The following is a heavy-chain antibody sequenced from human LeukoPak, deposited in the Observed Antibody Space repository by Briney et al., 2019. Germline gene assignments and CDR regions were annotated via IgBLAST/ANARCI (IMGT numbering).Heavy chain of an antibody. V-gene: IGHV4-34*01. CDR3: ARAQSIGAAGTGNWFDP. CDR1: GGSFSGYY. CDR2: INHSGST. J-gene: IGHJ5*02. D-gene: IGHD6-13*01. Sequence: PSETLSLTCAVYGGSFSGYYWSWIRQPPGKGLEWIGEINHSGSTNYNPSLKSRVTISVDTSKNQFSLKLSSVTAADTAVYYCARAQSIGAAGTGNWFDPWGQGTLVTVSS.